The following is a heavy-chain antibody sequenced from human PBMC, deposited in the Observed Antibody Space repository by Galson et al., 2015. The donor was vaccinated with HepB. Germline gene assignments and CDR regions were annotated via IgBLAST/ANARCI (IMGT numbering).Heavy chain of an antibody. CDR1: GDSVSSDSAT. Sequence: CAISGDSVSSDSATWNWIRQSPSRGLEWLGRTYYRSKWFTTYAGSLKSRIAVNPDTSKNQFSLQLNSVTPEDTAVYYCARSHSNYWTDHFDYWGQGTLVTVSS. D-gene: IGHD1-1*01. V-gene: IGHV6-1*01. CDR3: ARSHSNYWTDHFDY. CDR2: TYYRSKWFT. J-gene: IGHJ4*02.